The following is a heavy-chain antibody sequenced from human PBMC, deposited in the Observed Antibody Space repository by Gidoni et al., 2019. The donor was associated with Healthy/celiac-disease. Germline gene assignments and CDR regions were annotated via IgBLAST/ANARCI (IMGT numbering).Heavy chain of an antibody. CDR1: GFTFSSYA. V-gene: IGHV3-23*01. CDR2: ISGSGGST. J-gene: IGHJ4*02. CDR3: AKDQRDYDYIWGSYRPVLWGFDY. Sequence: EVQLLESGGGLVQPGGSLRLSCAASGFTFSSYAMSWVRQAPGKGLEWVSAISGSGGSTYYADSVKGRFTISRDNSKNTLYLQMNSLRAEDTAVYYCAKDQRDYDYIWGSYRPVLWGFDYWGQGTLVTVSS. D-gene: IGHD3-16*02.